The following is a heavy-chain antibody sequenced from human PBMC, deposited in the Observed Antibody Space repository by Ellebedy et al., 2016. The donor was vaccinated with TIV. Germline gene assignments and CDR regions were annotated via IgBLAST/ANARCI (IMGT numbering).Heavy chain of an antibody. Sequence: GESLKISXAASEFTFSSYAMSWVRQAPGKGLECVANIKEDGSEEHYVDSVKGRFTISRDNAKNSLYLQMNSLRAEDTAVYYCARINRGEDAFDIWGQGTMVTVSS. CDR2: IKEDGSEE. CDR3: ARINRGEDAFDI. J-gene: IGHJ3*02. CDR1: EFTFSSYA. V-gene: IGHV3-7*01. D-gene: IGHD3-10*01.